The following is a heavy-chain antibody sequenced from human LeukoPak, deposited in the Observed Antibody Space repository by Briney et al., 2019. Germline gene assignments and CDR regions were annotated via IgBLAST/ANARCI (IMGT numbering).Heavy chain of an antibody. CDR1: VYTFTSYG. Sequence: ASVKVSCKASVYTFTSYGISWVRQAPGQGLEWMGWFSAYNGNTNYAQKLQGRVTMTTDTSTSTAYMELRSLRSDDTAVYYCARVRTVTTRGNAFDIWGQGTMVTVSS. D-gene: IGHD4-17*01. CDR2: FSAYNGNT. J-gene: IGHJ3*02. CDR3: ARVRTVTTRGNAFDI. V-gene: IGHV1-18*01.